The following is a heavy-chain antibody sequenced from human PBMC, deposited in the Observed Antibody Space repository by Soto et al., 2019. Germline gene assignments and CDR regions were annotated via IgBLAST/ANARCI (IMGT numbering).Heavy chain of an antibody. V-gene: IGHV4-4*02. J-gene: IGHJ6*03. CDR1: GSSVSNSNW. Sequence: QVQLQESGPGLGKPSGTLSLTCVVSGSSVSNSNWWTWVRQPPGKGLEWIGEIYHTGDTNYNPSLMSRVTISIDKSRNQFSLRLGSVTAADTAVYFCARNGIYYYYMDVWGRGTTVTVSS. CDR2: IYHTGDT. D-gene: IGHD1-1*01. CDR3: ARNGIYYYYMDV.